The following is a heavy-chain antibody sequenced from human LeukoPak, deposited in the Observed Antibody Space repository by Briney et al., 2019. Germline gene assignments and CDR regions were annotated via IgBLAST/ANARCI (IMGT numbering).Heavy chain of an antibody. D-gene: IGHD7-27*01. V-gene: IGHV3-7*03. CDR3: ARGGNWADY. CDR1: GFTFSTFW. Sequence: GGSLRLSCTASGFTFSTFWMSWVRQAPGKGLEWVANTKQDASEKYYVDSVKGRFTISRDNAEPSLYLQMNSLRPEDTAVYYCARGGNWADYWGQGTLVTVSS. J-gene: IGHJ4*02. CDR2: TKQDASEK.